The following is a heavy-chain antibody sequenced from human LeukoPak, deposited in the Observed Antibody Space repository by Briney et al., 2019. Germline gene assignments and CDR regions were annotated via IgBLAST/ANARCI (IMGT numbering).Heavy chain of an antibody. J-gene: IGHJ6*02. CDR3: ARESTRDYYGSGSRPRLHYGMDV. V-gene: IGHV3-53*01. D-gene: IGHD3-10*01. CDR1: GFTVSSNY. Sequence: GGSLRLSCAASGFTVSSNYMSWVRQAPGKGLEWVSVIYSGGSTYYADSVEGRCTISRDNSKNTLYLQMNSLRAEETAVYYCARESTRDYYGSGSRPRLHYGMDVWGQGTTVTVSS. CDR2: IYSGGST.